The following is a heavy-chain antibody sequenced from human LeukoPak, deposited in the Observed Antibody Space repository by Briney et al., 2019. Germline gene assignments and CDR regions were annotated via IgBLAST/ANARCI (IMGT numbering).Heavy chain of an antibody. J-gene: IGHJ4*02. Sequence: PGGSLRLSCAASGFTFSSYGMHWVRQAPGKGLEWVALISYDGSNKYYADSVKGRFTISRDNSKNTLYLQMNSLRAEDTAVYYCAKDRDGDSWADYWGQGTLVTVSS. CDR3: AKDRDGDSWADY. V-gene: IGHV3-30*18. D-gene: IGHD4-17*01. CDR2: ISYDGSNK. CDR1: GFTFSSYG.